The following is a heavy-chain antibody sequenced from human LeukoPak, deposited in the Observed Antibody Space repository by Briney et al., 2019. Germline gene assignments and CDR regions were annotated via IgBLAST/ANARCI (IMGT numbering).Heavy chain of an antibody. CDR3: ASGGLFWFDP. D-gene: IGHD1/OR15-1a*01. CDR1: GGSFSGHY. J-gene: IGHJ5*02. CDR2: INHSGST. Sequence: PSETLSLTCAVYGGSFSGHYWSWLRQPPGKGLEWIGEINHSGSTNYNPSLKSRVTISVDTSKNQFSLKLSSVTAADTAVYYCASGGLFWFDPWGQGTLVTVSS. V-gene: IGHV4-34*01.